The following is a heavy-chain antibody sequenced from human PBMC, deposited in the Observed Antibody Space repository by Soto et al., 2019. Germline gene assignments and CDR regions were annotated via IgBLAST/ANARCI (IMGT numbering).Heavy chain of an antibody. CDR1: GYTFTSYG. V-gene: IGHV1-18*04. J-gene: IGHJ6*02. D-gene: IGHD3-10*01. CDR3: ARDSGAFGGRYYGMDV. CDR2: ISAYNGST. Sequence: GASVKVSCKASGYTFTSYGISWVRQAPGQGLEWMGWISAYNGSTNYAQKLQGRVTMTTDTSTSTAYMELRSLRSDDTAVYYCARDSGAFGGRYYGMDVWGQGTTVTVSS.